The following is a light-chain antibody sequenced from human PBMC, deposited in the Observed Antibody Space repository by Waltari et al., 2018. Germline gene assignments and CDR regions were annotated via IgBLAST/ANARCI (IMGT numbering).Light chain of an antibody. CDR1: SSDVGVYHY. CDR2: EVS. CDR3: SSYVGSNNLV. Sequence: QSALTQPPPASGSPGQSVTLPCTGTSSDVGVYHYVSWYQQHPGQAPKLRIYEVSKRPSGVPDRFSGSKSGNTASLTVSGLQAEDEADYYCSSYVGSNNLVFGGGTKLTVL. V-gene: IGLV2-8*01. J-gene: IGLJ3*02.